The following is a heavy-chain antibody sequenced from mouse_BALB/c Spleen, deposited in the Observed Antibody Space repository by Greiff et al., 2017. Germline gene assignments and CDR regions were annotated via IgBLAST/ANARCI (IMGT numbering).Heavy chain of an antibody. CDR2: IWAGGST. CDR1: GFSLTSYG. CDR3: AILRNDAMDD. Sequence: QVQLKESGPGLVAPSQSLSITCTVSGFSLTSYGVHWVRQPPGKGLEWLGVIWAGGSTNYNSALMSRLSISKDNSKSQVFLKMNSLQTDDTAMYYCAILRNDAMDDWGQGTSVTVSS. V-gene: IGHV2-9*02. D-gene: IGHD1-1*01. J-gene: IGHJ4*01.